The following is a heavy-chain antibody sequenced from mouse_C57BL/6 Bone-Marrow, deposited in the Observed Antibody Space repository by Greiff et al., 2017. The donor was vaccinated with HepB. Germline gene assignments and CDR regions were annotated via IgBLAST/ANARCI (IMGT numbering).Heavy chain of an antibody. CDR3: ARSTAQAIDYYAMDY. V-gene: IGHV1-50*01. J-gene: IGHJ4*01. CDR2: IDPSDSYT. D-gene: IGHD3-2*02. CDR1: GYTFTSYW. Sequence: QVQLQQPGAELVKPGASVKLSCKASGYTFTSYWMQWVKQRPGQGLEWIGEIDPSDSYTNYNQKFKGKATLTVDTSSSTAYMQLSSLTSEDSAVHYCARSTAQAIDYYAMDYWGQGTSVTVSS.